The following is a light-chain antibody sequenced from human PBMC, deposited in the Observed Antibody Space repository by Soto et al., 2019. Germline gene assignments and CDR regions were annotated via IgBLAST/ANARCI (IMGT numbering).Light chain of an antibody. CDR1: QGISSY. CDR2: AAS. V-gene: IGKV1-9*01. Sequence: DIQLTQSPSFLSASVGDRVTITCRASQGISSYLAWYQQKPGKAPKLLIYAASTLQSGVPSRFSGSGSGTEFTLTILSLQAEDFATYYCQQLNSYSWTFGQGTKVEIK. CDR3: QQLNSYSWT. J-gene: IGKJ1*01.